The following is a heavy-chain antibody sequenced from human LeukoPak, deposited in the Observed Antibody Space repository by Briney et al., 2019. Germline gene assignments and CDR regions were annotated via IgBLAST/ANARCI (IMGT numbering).Heavy chain of an antibody. J-gene: IGHJ6*03. CDR1: CGSISSYY. CDR3: ARAGARIGYHYMDV. V-gene: IGHV4-4*07. Sequence: SETLSLTCTVSCGSISSYYWSWIRQPAGKGLEWIGRIYTSGSTNYNPSLKSRVIMSIDTSKNHFSLKLSSVTAADTAVYYCARAGARIGYHYMDVWGKGTTVTISS. D-gene: IGHD1-26*01. CDR2: IYTSGST.